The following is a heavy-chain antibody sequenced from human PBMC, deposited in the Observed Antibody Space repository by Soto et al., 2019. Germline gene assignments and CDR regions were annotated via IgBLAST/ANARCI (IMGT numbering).Heavy chain of an antibody. Sequence: QVQLQESGPGLVKPSETLSLTCTVSGGSISSYYWSWIRQPPGKGLEWIGYIYYSGSTNYNPTLKSRVTISVDTSKNQVSLKLSSVTAADTAVDYCARRYGTTFDYGGQGTLFTVSS. CDR1: GGSISSYY. J-gene: IGHJ4*02. CDR3: ARRYGTTFDY. D-gene: IGHD1-7*01. V-gene: IGHV4-59*01. CDR2: IYYSGST.